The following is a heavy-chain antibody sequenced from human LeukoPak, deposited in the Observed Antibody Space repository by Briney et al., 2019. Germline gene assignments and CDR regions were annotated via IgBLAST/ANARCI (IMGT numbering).Heavy chain of an antibody. Sequence: PGGSLRLSCAASGFTFDDYAMHWVRQAPGKGLEWVAGISWNSGSIGDADSVKGRFTISRDNAKNSLYLQMNSLRAEDTALYYCAKVGYSGYESLYFDYWGQGTLVTVSS. J-gene: IGHJ4*02. V-gene: IGHV3-9*01. CDR2: ISWNSGSI. D-gene: IGHD5-12*01. CDR1: GFTFDDYA. CDR3: AKVGYSGYESLYFDY.